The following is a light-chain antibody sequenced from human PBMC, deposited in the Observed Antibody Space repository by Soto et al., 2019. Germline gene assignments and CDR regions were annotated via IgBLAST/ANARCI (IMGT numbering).Light chain of an antibody. V-gene: IGKV3-11*01. Sequence: IVLTQSPATLSLWPGETAVLSCRASQTGNTYLSWYQQRPGQAPRLLIYDASKRVPAIPARFSGSGSGTDFTLCISRLQPEAFALYFCQPRSTSITLGQGKPVEIE. CDR3: QPRSTSIT. J-gene: IGKJ5*01. CDR1: QTGNTY. CDR2: DAS.